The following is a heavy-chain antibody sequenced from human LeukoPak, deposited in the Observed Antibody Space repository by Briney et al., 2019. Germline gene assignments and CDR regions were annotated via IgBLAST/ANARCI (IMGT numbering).Heavy chain of an antibody. CDR1: GYTFTGYY. D-gene: IGHD2/OR15-2a*01. J-gene: IGHJ4*02. CDR3: ARDLSWQARTLYYFDY. Sequence: GASVTVSYKPSGYTFTGYYMHWVRQAPGQGLEWMGWINPNSGGTNYAQKFQGRVTMTRDTSISTAYMELSRLRSDDTAVYYCARDLSWQARTLYYFDYWGQGTLVTVSS. CDR2: INPNSGGT. V-gene: IGHV1-2*02.